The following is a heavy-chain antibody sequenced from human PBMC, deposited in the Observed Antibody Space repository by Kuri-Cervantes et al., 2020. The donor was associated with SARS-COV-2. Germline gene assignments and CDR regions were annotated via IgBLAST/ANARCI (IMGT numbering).Heavy chain of an antibody. Sequence: SVKVSCKASGGTFSSYGITWVRQAPGQGLEWMGGIIPVLGVVNYAQKFQGRVAITADKSTSTAYIEVSGLRSGDTAVYYCASPSSLAARPPSDYWDQGTLVTVSS. CDR1: GGTFSSYG. V-gene: IGHV1-69*10. CDR2: IIPVLGVV. D-gene: IGHD6-6*01. J-gene: IGHJ4*01. CDR3: ASPSSLAARPPSDY.